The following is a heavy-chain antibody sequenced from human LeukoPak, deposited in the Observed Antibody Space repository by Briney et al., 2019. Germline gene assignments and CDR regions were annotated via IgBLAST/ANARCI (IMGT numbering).Heavy chain of an antibody. CDR1: GFTFSSYA. J-gene: IGHJ4*02. Sequence: PGGSLRLSCAASGFTFSSYAMSWVRQAPGKGLEWVSAISGSGGSTYYADSVKGRFTISRDNSKNTLYLQMNSLRAEDTAVYYCAKDGVNDYGDWGGSDYWGQGTLVTVSS. CDR3: AKDGVNDYGDWGGSDY. CDR2: ISGSGGST. V-gene: IGHV3-23*01. D-gene: IGHD4-17*01.